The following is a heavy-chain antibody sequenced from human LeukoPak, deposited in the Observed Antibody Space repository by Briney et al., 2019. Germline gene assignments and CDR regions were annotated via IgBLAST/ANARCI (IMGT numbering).Heavy chain of an antibody. V-gene: IGHV3-7*03. Sequence: GGSLRLSCAASGFTFSSYWMSWVRQAPGKGLEWVANIKQDGSEKYYVDSVKGRFTISRDNAKTSLYLQMNRLRAEDTDVYYCERKGEWGYDYPPFFEYWGQGTLVTVSS. J-gene: IGHJ4*02. CDR2: IKQDGSEK. CDR1: GFTFSSYW. D-gene: IGHD5-12*01. CDR3: ERKGEWGYDYPPFFEY.